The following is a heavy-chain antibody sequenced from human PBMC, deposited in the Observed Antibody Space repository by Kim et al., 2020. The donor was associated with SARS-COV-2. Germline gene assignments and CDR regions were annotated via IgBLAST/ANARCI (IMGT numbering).Heavy chain of an antibody. V-gene: IGHV6-1*01. J-gene: IGHJ5*01. CDR2: TFYKSKWYY. Sequence: SQTLSLTCVISGDSVSSNSATWNWIRQSPSSGLEWLGRTFYKSKWYYGYAVSMRSRITLNPDTSKNQFSLQLNSVTPEDTAVYYCVGEYRGGFDPWGQGTLVTVSS. D-gene: IGHD3-16*02. CDR3: VGEYRGGFDP. CDR1: GDSVSSNSAT.